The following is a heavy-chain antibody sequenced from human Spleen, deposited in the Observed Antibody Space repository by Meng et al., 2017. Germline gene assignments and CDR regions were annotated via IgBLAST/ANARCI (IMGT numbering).Heavy chain of an antibody. J-gene: IGHJ4*02. Sequence: SLKISCAASGFTFDDYAMHWVRQAPGKGLEWVSGISWNSGSIGYADSVKGRFTISRDNSKNTLYLQVNSLRAEDTAVYYCARAAGFGEPAIDYWGQGTLVTVSS. V-gene: IGHV3-9*01. CDR1: GFTFDDYA. D-gene: IGHD3-10*01. CDR3: ARAAGFGEPAIDY. CDR2: ISWNSGSI.